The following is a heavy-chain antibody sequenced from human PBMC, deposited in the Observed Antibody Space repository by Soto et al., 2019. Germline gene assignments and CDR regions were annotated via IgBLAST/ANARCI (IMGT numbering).Heavy chain of an antibody. J-gene: IGHJ4*02. CDR1: GFTFSTHG. D-gene: IGHD3-10*01. Sequence: QVQLLQSGAEVAEPGASVKLSCKASGFTFSTHGLSWVRQAPGQGLEWMGWHVAISWSTIYAQNFQARVTVTTDRSTNTGYLELRSLTSDDTALYYCARVAGYGSGSRHFDTWGQGSLVIVSS. CDR2: HVAISWST. V-gene: IGHV1-18*01. CDR3: ARVAGYGSGSRHFDT.